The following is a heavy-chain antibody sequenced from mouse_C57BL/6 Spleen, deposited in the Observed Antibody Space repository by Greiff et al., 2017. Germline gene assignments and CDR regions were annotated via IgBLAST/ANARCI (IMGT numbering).Heavy chain of an antibody. V-gene: IGHV14-1*01. CDR3: TTYHDGSSPFAY. J-gene: IGHJ3*01. Sequence: VQLQQSGAELVRPGASVKLSCTASGFNIKDYYMHWVKQRPEQGLEWIGRIDPEDGDTEYAPKFQGKATMAADTSSNTAYLQLSSLTSEDTAVYYCTTYHDGSSPFAYWGQGTLVTVSA. D-gene: IGHD1-1*01. CDR1: GFNIKDYY. CDR2: IDPEDGDT.